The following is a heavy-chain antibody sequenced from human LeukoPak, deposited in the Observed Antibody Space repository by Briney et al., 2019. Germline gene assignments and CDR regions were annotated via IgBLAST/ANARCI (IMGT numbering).Heavy chain of an antibody. CDR3: ARDLRYDSSGYQYYFDY. Sequence: ASVKVSCKASGYTFTSYGISWVRQAPGQGLEWMGWISAYNGNTNYAQKLQGRVTMTTDTSTSTAYMELRSLRSDDTAVYCCARDLRYDSSGYQYYFDYWGQGTLVTVSS. D-gene: IGHD3-22*01. J-gene: IGHJ4*02. CDR1: GYTFTSYG. V-gene: IGHV1-18*01. CDR2: ISAYNGNT.